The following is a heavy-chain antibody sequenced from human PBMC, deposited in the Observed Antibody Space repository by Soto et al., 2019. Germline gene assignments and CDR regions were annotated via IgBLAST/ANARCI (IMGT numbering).Heavy chain of an antibody. CDR3: AKGAITFGGVIVVRDDAFDI. V-gene: IGHV3-43*01. CDR1: GFTFDDYT. D-gene: IGHD3-16*02. Sequence: GGSLRLSCAASGFTFDDYTMHWVRQAPGKGLEWVSLISWDGGSTYYADSVKGRFTISRDNSKNSLYLQMNSLRTEDTALYYCAKGAITFGGVIVVRDDAFDIWGQGTMVTVSS. CDR2: ISWDGGST. J-gene: IGHJ3*02.